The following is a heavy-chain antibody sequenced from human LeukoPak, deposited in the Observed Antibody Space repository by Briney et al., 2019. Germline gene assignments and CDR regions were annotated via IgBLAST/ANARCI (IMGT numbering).Heavy chain of an antibody. CDR3: ARTRRASGGWFFDY. CDR1: GGTFSSYA. D-gene: IGHD3-10*01. J-gene: IGHJ4*02. CDR2: IIPIFGTA. V-gene: IGHV1-69*01. Sequence: GASVRVSCKASGGTFSSYAISWVRQAPGQGLEWMGGIIPIFGTANYAQKFQGRVTITADESTSTAYMELSSLRSEDTAVYYCARTRRASGGWFFDYWGQGTLVTVSS.